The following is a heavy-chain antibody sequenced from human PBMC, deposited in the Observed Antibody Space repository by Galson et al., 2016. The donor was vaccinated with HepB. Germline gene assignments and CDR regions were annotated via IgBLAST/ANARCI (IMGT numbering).Heavy chain of an antibody. CDR2: INANSGDT. Sequence: SVKVSCKASGYTFTGYYVNWMRQAPGQGPGWMGWINANSGDTNYAQKFQGRVTMTRDTSISTAYMELSRLRSDDTAVYFCLRALDYWGQGTLVTASS. V-gene: IGHV1-2*02. CDR1: GYTFTGYY. CDR3: LRALDY. J-gene: IGHJ4*02.